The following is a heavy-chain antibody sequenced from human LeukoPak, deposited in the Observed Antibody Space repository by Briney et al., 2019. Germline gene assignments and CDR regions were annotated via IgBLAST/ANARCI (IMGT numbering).Heavy chain of an antibody. Sequence: GGSLRLSCVVSGFTFSRSTMTWVRQAPRKGPEWVAKMKEDGTQIHYVDSVKGRFTISRDNAKNSLFLQMNSLRVEDTAVYYCATGGAPGGRFENWGQGMLVTVSS. CDR2: MKEDGTQI. CDR3: ATGGAPGGRFEN. V-gene: IGHV3-7*01. D-gene: IGHD1-26*01. CDR1: GFTFSRST. J-gene: IGHJ4*02.